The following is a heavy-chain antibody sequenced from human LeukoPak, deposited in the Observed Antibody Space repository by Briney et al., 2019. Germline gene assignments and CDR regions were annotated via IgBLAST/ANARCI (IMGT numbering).Heavy chain of an antibody. V-gene: IGHV4-61*02. D-gene: IGHD2-2*01. Sequence: SETLSLTCTVSGGSISSGSYYWSWIRQPAGEGLEWIGRIYTSGSTNYNPSLKSRVTISVDTSKNQFSLKLSSVTAADTAVYYCAREGRYCSSTSCYGEFDYWGQGTLVTVSS. CDR1: GGSISSGSYY. J-gene: IGHJ4*02. CDR2: IYTSGST. CDR3: AREGRYCSSTSCYGEFDY.